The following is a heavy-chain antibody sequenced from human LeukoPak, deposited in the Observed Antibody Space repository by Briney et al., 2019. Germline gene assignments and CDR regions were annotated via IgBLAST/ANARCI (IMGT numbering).Heavy chain of an antibody. D-gene: IGHD2-21*02. CDR3: ARQRTSMVVTARNWFDP. J-gene: IGHJ5*02. CDR2: IYTSGST. V-gene: IGHV4-4*07. Sequence: SETLSLTCTVSGGSISSYYWSRIRQPAGKGLEWIGRIYTSGSTNYNPSLKSRVTMSVDTSKNQFSLKLSSVTAADTAVYYCARQRTSMVVTARNWFDPWGQGTLVTVSS. CDR1: GGSISSYY.